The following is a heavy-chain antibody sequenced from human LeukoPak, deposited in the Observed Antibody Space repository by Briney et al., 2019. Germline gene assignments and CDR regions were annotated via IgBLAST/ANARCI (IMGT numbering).Heavy chain of an antibody. V-gene: IGHV3-9*01. Sequence: PGGSLRLSCAASGFTFDDYAMHWVRQAPGKGLEWVSGISWNSGSIGYADSVKGRFTISRDNAKNSLYLQMNSLRAEDTALYYCAKANSSSWRKEPTGYWGQGTLVTVSS. CDR2: ISWNSGSI. D-gene: IGHD6-13*01. CDR3: AKANSSSWRKEPTGY. CDR1: GFTFDDYA. J-gene: IGHJ4*02.